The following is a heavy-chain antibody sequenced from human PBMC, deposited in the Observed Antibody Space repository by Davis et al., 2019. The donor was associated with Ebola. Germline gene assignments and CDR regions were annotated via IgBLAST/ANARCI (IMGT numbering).Heavy chain of an antibody. V-gene: IGHV1-3*01. J-gene: IGHJ4*02. D-gene: IGHD4-17*01. CDR1: GYTFTSYG. CDR3: ARDDYGDYGYFDY. Sequence: ASVKVSCKASGYTFTSYGISWVRQAPGQRLEWMGWINAGNGNTKYSQKFQGRVTITRDTSASTAYMELSSLRSEDTAVYYCARDDYGDYGYFDYWGQGTLVTVSS. CDR2: INAGNGNT.